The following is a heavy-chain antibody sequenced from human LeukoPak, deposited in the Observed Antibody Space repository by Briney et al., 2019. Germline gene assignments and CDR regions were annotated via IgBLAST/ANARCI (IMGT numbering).Heavy chain of an antibody. D-gene: IGHD1-26*01. J-gene: IGHJ6*03. Sequence: ASVNVSCKASGYTFPSYGISWVRQAPGQGLEWMGWISAYNGNTNYAQKLQGRVTMTTDTSTSTAYMELRSLRSDDTAVYYCARAPGVGATVYYYYMDVWGTGTTVTVSS. CDR1: GYTFPSYG. V-gene: IGHV1-18*01. CDR3: ARAPGVGATVYYYYMDV. CDR2: ISAYNGNT.